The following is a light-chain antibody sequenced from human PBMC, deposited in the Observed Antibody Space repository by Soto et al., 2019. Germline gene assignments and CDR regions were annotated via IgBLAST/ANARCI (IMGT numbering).Light chain of an antibody. V-gene: IGKV3-20*01. J-gene: IGKJ4*02. CDR2: GAS. Sequence: EIVLTQSPGTLSLSPGERATLSCRASQSVSNRYLAWYQLKPAQAPRLFIYGASSRAAGITERFSGSGSGTDVILTISRLEPEDFAVYYCEQYGSSHPTFVGGTKVEI. CDR1: QSVSNRY. CDR3: EQYGSSHPT.